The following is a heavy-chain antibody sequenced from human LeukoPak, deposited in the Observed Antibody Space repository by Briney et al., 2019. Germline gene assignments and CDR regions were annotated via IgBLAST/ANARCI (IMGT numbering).Heavy chain of an antibody. Sequence: PSETLSLTCTVSGGSFNNYYWSWIRQSAGKGLEWIGRIYTSGSTKYNPSLKSRVTMSVDMSKTQFSLKLTAVTAADTAVYYCARESVQRNISGWPYYYYYYGMDVWGQGTTVTVSS. CDR1: GGSFNNYY. J-gene: IGHJ6*02. CDR3: ARESVQRNISGWPYYYYYYGMDV. V-gene: IGHV4-4*07. D-gene: IGHD6-19*01. CDR2: IYTSGST.